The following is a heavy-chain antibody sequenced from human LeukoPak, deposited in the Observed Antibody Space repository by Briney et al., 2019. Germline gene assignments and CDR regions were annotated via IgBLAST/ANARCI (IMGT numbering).Heavy chain of an antibody. D-gene: IGHD3-16*01. CDR3: AKVRWGSDNALDS. V-gene: IGHV3-30*18. CDR1: GFTFSSYG. J-gene: IGHJ4*02. CDR2: ISHDGSNK. Sequence: GGSLRLSCAASGFTFSSYGMYWVRQAPGKGLEWLAVISHDGSNKHYADSVKGRITISRDNSMNTLYLQMNSLTAEDTAVYYCAKVRWGSDNALDSWGQGTLVTGSS.